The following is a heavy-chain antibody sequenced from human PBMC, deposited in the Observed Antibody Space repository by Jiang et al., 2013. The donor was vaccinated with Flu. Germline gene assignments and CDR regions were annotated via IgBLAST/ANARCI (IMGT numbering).Heavy chain of an antibody. D-gene: IGHD4-23*01. J-gene: IGHJ3*02. Sequence: GLVKPSQTLSLTCTVSGGSISSGTYYWSWIRQPAGKGLEWIGRIYTSGSTSYNPSLKSRVTISIDTSKNHFSLNLSSVTAADTAVYYCARGLGNYGGLDIWGQGTMVTVSS. CDR2: IYTSGST. V-gene: IGHV4-61*02. CDR1: GGSISSGTYY. CDR3: ARGLGNYGGLDI.